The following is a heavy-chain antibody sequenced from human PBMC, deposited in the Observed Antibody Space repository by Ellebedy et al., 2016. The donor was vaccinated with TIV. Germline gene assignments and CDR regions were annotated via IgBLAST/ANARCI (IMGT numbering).Heavy chain of an antibody. Sequence: SETLSLTXAVSGGSISSGGYYWSWIRQHPGKGLEWIGYIYYSGSTYYNPSLKSRVTISVDTSKNQFSLKLSSVTAADTAVYYCARGDYYDSSGYGYFDYWGQGTLVTVSS. CDR3: ARGDYYDSSGYGYFDY. V-gene: IGHV4-31*11. CDR1: GGSISSGGYY. D-gene: IGHD3-22*01. J-gene: IGHJ4*02. CDR2: IYYSGST.